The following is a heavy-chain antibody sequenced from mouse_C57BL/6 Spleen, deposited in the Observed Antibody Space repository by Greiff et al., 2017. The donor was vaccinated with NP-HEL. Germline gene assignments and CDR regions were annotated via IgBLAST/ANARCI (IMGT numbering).Heavy chain of an antibody. J-gene: IGHJ1*03. D-gene: IGHD1-1*01. Sequence: VQLQQPGAELVMPGASVKLSCKTSGYTFISYWMHWVKQRPGQGLEWIGEIDPSDSYTNYNQKFKGKSTLTVDKSSSTAYMQLSSLTSEDSAVYYCARVDGNSYGYFDVWGTGTTVTVSS. CDR2: IDPSDSYT. V-gene: IGHV1-69*01. CDR3: ARVDGNSYGYFDV. CDR1: GYTFISYW.